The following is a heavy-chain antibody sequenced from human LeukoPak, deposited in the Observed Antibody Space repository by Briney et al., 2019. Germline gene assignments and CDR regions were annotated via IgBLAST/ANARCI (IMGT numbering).Heavy chain of an antibody. Sequence: GGSLRLSCVASGFSFNNFGMSWVRQAPGKGLEWVSSISGTGGSTHYADSVKGRFTISRDNSKNTLYLQMNSLRAGDTAIYYCAKSSYYDSSGFYREYYFDYWGQGTLVPVSS. CDR2: ISGTGGST. V-gene: IGHV3-23*01. CDR1: GFSFNNFG. CDR3: AKSSYYDSSGFYREYYFDY. J-gene: IGHJ4*02. D-gene: IGHD3-22*01.